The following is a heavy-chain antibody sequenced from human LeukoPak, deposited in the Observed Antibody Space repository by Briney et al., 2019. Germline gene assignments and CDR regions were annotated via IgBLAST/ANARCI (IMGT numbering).Heavy chain of an antibody. CDR2: IYYSGSP. D-gene: IGHD6-19*01. CDR1: GDSISSSSYY. J-gene: IGHJ4*02. CDR3: ARLGSGWYTAIDY. V-gene: IGHV4-39*07. Sequence: SETLSLTCTVSGDSISSSSYYWGWIRQPPGKGLEWIANIYYSGSPYYNPSLKSRVTISVDTSRNEFSLKLSSVTAADTAVYYCARLGSGWYTAIDYWGQGTLATVSS.